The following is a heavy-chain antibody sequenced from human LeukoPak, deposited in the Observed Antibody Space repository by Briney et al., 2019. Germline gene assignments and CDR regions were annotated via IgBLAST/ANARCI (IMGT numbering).Heavy chain of an antibody. J-gene: IGHJ4*02. CDR1: GFTFSSYG. D-gene: IGHD6-19*01. V-gene: IGHV3-30*03. CDR2: ISYDGSNK. Sequence: GGSLRLSCAASGFTFSSYGMHWVRQAPGKGLEWVAVISYDGSNKYYADSVKGRFTISRDNAKNSLYLQMNSLRAEDTAVYYCARDLTVAGIDGSFFHAFWGQGTLVTVSS. CDR3: ARDLTVAGIDGSFFHAF.